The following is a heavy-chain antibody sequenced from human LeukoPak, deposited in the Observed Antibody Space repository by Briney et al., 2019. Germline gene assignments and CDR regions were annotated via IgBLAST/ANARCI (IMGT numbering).Heavy chain of an antibody. V-gene: IGHV3-21*01. J-gene: IGHJ6*03. D-gene: IGHD6-13*01. Sequence: PGGSLRLSCAASGFTFSSYSMNWVRQAPGKGLEWVSSISGSSSYIYYADSVKGRFTISRDNAKNSLYLQMNSLRAEDTAVYYCARAFGGSSSWYYYYYYYMDVWGKGTTVTVSS. CDR3: ARAFGGSSSWYYYYYYYMDV. CDR1: GFTFSSYS. CDR2: ISGSSSYI.